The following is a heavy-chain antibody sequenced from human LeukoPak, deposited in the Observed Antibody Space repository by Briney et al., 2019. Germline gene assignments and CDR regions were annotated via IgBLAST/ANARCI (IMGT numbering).Heavy chain of an antibody. D-gene: IGHD3-10*01. CDR2: IIPILGIA. CDR1: GGTFSSYA. Sequence: ASVKVSCKASGGTFSSYAISWVRQAPGQGLEWMGRIIPILGIANYAQKFQGRVTITADKSTSTAYLELSSLRSEDSAVYYCAGSMVRGVIRYWGQGTLVTVSS. V-gene: IGHV1-69*04. J-gene: IGHJ4*02. CDR3: AGSMVRGVIRY.